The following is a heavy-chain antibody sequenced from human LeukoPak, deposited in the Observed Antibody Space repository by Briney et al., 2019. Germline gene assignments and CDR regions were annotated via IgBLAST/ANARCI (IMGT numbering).Heavy chain of an antibody. CDR2: ISYDGSTK. CDR3: AKGHDDAFDI. J-gene: IGHJ3*02. V-gene: IGHV3-30*18. Sequence: GGSLRLSCAASGFTFSNYGMHWVRQAPGKGLEWVAVISYDGSTKYYADSVKGRFTISRDNSKNTLYLQMNSLRAEDTAIYYCAKGHDDAFDIWGQGTMVTVS. CDR1: GFTFSNYG.